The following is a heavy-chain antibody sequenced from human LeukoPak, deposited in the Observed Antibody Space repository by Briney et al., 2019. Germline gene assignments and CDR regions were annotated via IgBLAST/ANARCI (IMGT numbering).Heavy chain of an antibody. J-gene: IGHJ4*02. V-gene: IGHV3-48*03. CDR3: ARDTYSASYFGFDY. CDR1: GFTFSDYE. D-gene: IGHD1-26*01. Sequence: PGGSLRLSCVASGFTFSDYEMNWVRQAPGKGLEWVSFITASGTTMYYSDSVKGRFTISRDNAKNSLYLQMNSLRVEDTAVYCCARDTYSASYFGFDYWGQGLLVTVSS. CDR2: ITASGTTM.